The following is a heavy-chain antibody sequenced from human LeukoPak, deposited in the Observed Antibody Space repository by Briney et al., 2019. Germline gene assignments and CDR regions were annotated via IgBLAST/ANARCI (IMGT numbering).Heavy chain of an antibody. CDR2: IINSSSYI. CDR3: ARDRKRDCSSTSCPRGAGY. J-gene: IGHJ4*02. CDR1: AFTFSSYS. D-gene: IGHD2-2*01. Sequence: PGGSLRLSCAASAFTFSSYSMNWVRQAPGKGLEWVSSIINSSSYIYYADSVKGRFTISRDNAKNSLYLQMNSLRAEDTAVYYCARDRKRDCSSTSCPRGAGYWGQGTLVTVSS. V-gene: IGHV3-21*01.